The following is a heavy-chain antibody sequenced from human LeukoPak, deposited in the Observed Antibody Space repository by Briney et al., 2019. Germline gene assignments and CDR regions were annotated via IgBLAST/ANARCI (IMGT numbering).Heavy chain of an antibody. Sequence: GGSLRLSYAASGFTFSSYWMSWVRQAPGKGLEWVANIKQDGSEKYYVDSVKGRFTISRDNAKNSLYLQMNSLRAEDTAVYYCARKGYSSSWYCDYWGQGTLVTVSS. J-gene: IGHJ4*02. D-gene: IGHD6-13*01. CDR2: IKQDGSEK. V-gene: IGHV3-7*01. CDR3: ARKGYSSSWYCDY. CDR1: GFTFSSYW.